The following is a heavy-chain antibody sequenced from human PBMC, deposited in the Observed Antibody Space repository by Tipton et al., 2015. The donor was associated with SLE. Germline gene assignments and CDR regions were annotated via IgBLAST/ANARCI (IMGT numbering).Heavy chain of an antibody. V-gene: IGHV4-59*01. CDR2: IYFDGNSNGRG. D-gene: IGHD6-19*01. CDR1: GGSFSSYY. Sequence: TLSLTCTVYGGSFSSYYWSWIRQPPGKALEWIGYIYFDGNSNGRGNYNPSLKSRVTMSVDPSKMQFSLNLNSVTAADTALYFCARGVAERLGLDFWGQGSLVTVSS. CDR3: ARGVAERLGLDF. J-gene: IGHJ4*02.